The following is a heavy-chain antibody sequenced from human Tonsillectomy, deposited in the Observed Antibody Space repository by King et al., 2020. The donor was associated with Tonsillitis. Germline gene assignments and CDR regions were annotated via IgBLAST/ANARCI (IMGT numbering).Heavy chain of an antibody. V-gene: IGHV3-48*01. CDR1: GFTFSRYS. D-gene: IGHD1-26*01. J-gene: IGHJ4*02. CDR2: ISSGGSTI. Sequence: VQLVESGGGLVHPGGSLRLSCAASGFTFSRYSMNWVRQAPGKVLELVSYISSGGSTIYYADSVKGRFTISRDDAKNSLYLQMNSLRAEDTAVYYCARDLVDDYWGQGTLVTVSS. CDR3: ARDLVDDY.